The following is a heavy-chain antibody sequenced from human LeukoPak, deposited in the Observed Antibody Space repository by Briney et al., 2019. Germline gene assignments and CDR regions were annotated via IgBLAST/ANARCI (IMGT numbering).Heavy chain of an antibody. J-gene: IGHJ4*02. CDR3: TRGGGLLDY. V-gene: IGHV3-7*01. D-gene: IGHD4-23*01. CDR1: GFTFSTYW. Sequence: GGSLRLSCAASGFTFSTYWMSWVRQAPGKGLEWVANIKLDGSVEYYVDSVKGRFTISRDNAKSSLYLQMNSLRAEDTAVYYCTRGGGLLDYWGQGTLVTVSS. CDR2: IKLDGSVE.